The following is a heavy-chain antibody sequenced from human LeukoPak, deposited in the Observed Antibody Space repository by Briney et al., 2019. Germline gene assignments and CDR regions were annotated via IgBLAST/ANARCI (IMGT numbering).Heavy chain of an antibody. CDR3: AKRGVVIRVILVGFHKEAYYFDS. Sequence: GGSLRLSCAVSGITLSNYGMSWVRQAPGKGLEWVAGISDSGGRTNYADSVKGRVTISRDSPKNTLYLQMNSLRVEDTAVYFCAKRGVVIRVILVGFHKEAYYFDSWGQGALVTVSS. J-gene: IGHJ4*02. D-gene: IGHD3-22*01. CDR1: GITLSNYG. CDR2: ISDSGGRT. V-gene: IGHV3-23*01.